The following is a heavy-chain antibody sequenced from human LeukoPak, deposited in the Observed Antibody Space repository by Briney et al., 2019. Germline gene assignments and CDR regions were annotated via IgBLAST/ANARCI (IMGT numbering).Heavy chain of an antibody. V-gene: IGHV3-7*01. CDR3: ARAHYYDSALFDY. CDR1: GFTFSNYW. CDR2: IKEDESEK. D-gene: IGHD3-22*01. Sequence: GGSLRLSCAASGFTFSNYWMTWVRLAPGKGLEWVANIKEDESEKYYVDSVKGRFTISRDNAKNSLYLQMNSLRAEDTAVYYCARAHYYDSALFDYWGQGTLVTVSS. J-gene: IGHJ4*02.